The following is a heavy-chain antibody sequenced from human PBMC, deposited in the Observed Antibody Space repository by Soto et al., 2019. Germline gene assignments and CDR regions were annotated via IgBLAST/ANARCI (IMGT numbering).Heavy chain of an antibody. D-gene: IGHD6-19*01. CDR1: GFTFSSYA. CDR2: ISGSGGST. V-gene: IGHV3-23*01. J-gene: IGHJ5*02. Sequence: GGSLRLSCAASGFTFSSYAMSWVRQAPGKGLEWVSAISGSGGSTYYADSVKGRFTISRDNSKNTLYLQMNSLRAEDTAVYYCAKGQQWLVLQYNWFDPWGQGTLVTVSS. CDR3: AKGQQWLVLQYNWFDP.